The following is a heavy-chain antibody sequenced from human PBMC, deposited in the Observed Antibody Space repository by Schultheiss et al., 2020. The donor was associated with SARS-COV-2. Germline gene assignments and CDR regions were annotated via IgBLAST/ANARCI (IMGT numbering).Heavy chain of an antibody. CDR1: GYTFTGYY. D-gene: IGHD6-19*01. Sequence: ASVKVSCNASGYTFTGYYMHWVRQAPGQGLEWVGRINPNSGNTGYAQKFQGRVTMTRNTSISTAYMELSSLRSEDMAVYYCARGRYSSGWCDYWGQGTLVTVSS. CDR3: ARGRYSSGWCDY. V-gene: IGHV1-8*02. J-gene: IGHJ4*02. CDR2: INPNSGNT.